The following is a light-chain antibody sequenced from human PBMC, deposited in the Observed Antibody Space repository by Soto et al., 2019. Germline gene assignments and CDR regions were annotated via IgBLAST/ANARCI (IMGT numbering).Light chain of an antibody. V-gene: IGKV3-15*01. J-gene: IGKJ4*01. CDR3: QEYNNWLST. Sequence: SPAPVSLNKRERATPSCRASQSVSSNLAWYQQKPGQAPRLLIYGASPRATGIPARFSGSGSGTEFTLTISSLQSEDVAVYCSQEYNNWLSTFGEGTIVDIK. CDR1: QSVSSN. CDR2: GAS.